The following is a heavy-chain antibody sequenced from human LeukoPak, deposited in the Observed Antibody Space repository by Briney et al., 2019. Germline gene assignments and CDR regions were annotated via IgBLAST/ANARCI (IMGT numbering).Heavy chain of an antibody. V-gene: IGHV5-51*01. J-gene: IGHJ4*02. D-gene: IGHD3-10*01. Sequence: GESLQISCQTSGYSFVTYGIVWVRQMPGKGLEWVGLIYPGHSDTTYSPSFQGQVTISADKSTDTAYLHWNSLKASDTAMYYCARPITMVRGGIIDFDYWAREPWSPSPQ. CDR3: ARPITMVRGGIIDFDY. CDR1: GYSFVTYG. CDR2: IYPGHSDT.